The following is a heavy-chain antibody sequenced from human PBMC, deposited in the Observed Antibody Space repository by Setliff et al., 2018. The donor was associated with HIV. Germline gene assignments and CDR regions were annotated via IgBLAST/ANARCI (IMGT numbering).Heavy chain of an antibody. D-gene: IGHD4-17*01. CDR3: ARGFGDLVS. V-gene: IGHV3-7*01. CDR1: EFTLSAYA. J-gene: IGHJ4*02. CDR2: IKQDGSDK. Sequence: SLRLSCAVSEFTLSAYAMHWVRQVPGKGLEWVANIKQDGSDKYFVDSVKGRFTISRDNSKNSLYLQMNSLRAEDTAVYYCARGFGDLVSWGQGTLVTVSS.